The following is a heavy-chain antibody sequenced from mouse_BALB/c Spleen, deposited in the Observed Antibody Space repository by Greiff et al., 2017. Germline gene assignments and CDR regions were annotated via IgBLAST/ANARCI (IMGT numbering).Heavy chain of an antibody. V-gene: IGHV1-9*01. D-gene: IGHD1-1*01. CDR1: GYTFSSYW. CDR2: ILPGSGST. J-gene: IGHJ2*01. Sequence: VQLQQSGAELMKPGASVKISCKATGYTFSSYWIEWVKQRPGHGLEWIGEILPGSGSTNYNDKFKGKATFTAATSSNTAYMPLSSLTSEDSAVYYCARKAYYGSSHFDYWGQGTTLTVSS. CDR3: ARKAYYGSSHFDY.